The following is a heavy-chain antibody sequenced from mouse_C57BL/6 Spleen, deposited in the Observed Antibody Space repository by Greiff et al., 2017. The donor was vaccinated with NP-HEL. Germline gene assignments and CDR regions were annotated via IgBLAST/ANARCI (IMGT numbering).Heavy chain of an antibody. V-gene: IGHV1-64*01. CDR2: IHPSSGST. CDR3: SSGGVDEGYWCFAY. Sequence: QVQLQQPGAELVKPGASVKLSCKASGYTFTSYCMHWVKQRPGQGLEWIGMIHPSSGSTNYNEKFKSKATLTADKSSSTAYMELSSLTSVASAVYYCSSGGVDEGYWCFAYWGQGTPVTVSA. J-gene: IGHJ3*01. D-gene: IGHD2-3*01. CDR1: GYTFTSYC.